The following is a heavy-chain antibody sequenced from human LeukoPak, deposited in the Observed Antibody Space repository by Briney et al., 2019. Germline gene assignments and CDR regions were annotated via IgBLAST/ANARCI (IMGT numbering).Heavy chain of an antibody. CDR2: IKQEGSEK. CDR3: ARARNLRYFDWLPPYYFDY. Sequence: PGGSLRLSCAASGFTFSSYWMSWVRQAPGKGLEWVANIKQEGSEKYYVDSVKGRFTISRDNAKNPLYLQMNSLRAEDTAVYYCARARNLRYFDWLPPYYFDYWGQGTLVTVSS. CDR1: GFTFSSYW. V-gene: IGHV3-7*01. J-gene: IGHJ4*02. D-gene: IGHD3-9*01.